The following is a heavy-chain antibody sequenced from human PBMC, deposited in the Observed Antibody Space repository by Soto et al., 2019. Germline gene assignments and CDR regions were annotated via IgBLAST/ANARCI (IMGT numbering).Heavy chain of an antibody. CDR3: ARQGFGY. CDR1: GGSISSSSYY. CDR2: IYYSGST. Sequence: SETLSLTCTVSGGSISSSSYYWGWIRQPPGKGLEWIGSIYYSGSTYYNPSLKSRVTISVDTSKNQFSLKLSSVTAADTAVYYCARQGFGYWGQGTLVTVSS. V-gene: IGHV4-39*01. J-gene: IGHJ4*02.